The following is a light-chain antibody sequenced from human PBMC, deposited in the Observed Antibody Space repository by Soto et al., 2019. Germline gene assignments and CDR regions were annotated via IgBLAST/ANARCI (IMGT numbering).Light chain of an antibody. J-gene: IGLJ1*01. CDR3: RSKTSSISYV. Sequence: QSALTQPASVSGSPGQSITISCTGTTSDVGGYNYVSWYQQHPGKVPKLLIHEVSNRPSGVSHRFSGSKSGNTASLTISGLHAEDEADYYCRSKTSSISYVFGTGTKLTVL. V-gene: IGLV2-14*01. CDR1: TSDVGGYNY. CDR2: EVS.